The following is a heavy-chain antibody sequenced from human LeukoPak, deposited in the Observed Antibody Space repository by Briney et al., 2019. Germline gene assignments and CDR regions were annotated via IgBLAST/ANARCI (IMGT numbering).Heavy chain of an antibody. CDR3: ATLGEGEKASMSVVGLSGVDS. CDR1: GGSGITYS. J-gene: IGHJ4*02. V-gene: IGHV1-69*02. D-gene: IGHD3-16*01. CDR2: IIPMIGLT. Sequence: ASVKASCKPSGGSGITYSISWVRQAPGKGLEYMGRIIPMIGLTDCAQKFQGRVTISADTSTGTTYMDLNILRSDDTAVYYCATLGEGEKASMSVVGLSGVDSWGQGTLITVSS.